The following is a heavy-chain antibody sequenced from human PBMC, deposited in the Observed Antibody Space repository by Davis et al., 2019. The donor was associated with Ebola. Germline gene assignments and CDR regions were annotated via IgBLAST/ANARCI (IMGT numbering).Heavy chain of an antibody. V-gene: IGHV3-7*01. Sequence: GESLKISCAASGFTFSSYWMSWVRQAPGKGLEWVANIKQDGSEKYYVDSVKGRFTISRDNSKNTLYLQMNSLRAEDTAVYYCAKSLVGATTFWGQGTLVTVSS. CDR3: AKSLVGATTF. J-gene: IGHJ4*02. CDR1: GFTFSSYW. CDR2: IKQDGSEK. D-gene: IGHD1-26*01.